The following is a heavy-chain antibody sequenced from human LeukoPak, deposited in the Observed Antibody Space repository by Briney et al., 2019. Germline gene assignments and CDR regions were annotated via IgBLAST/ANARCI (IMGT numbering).Heavy chain of an antibody. CDR1: GASISNYY. D-gene: IGHD2-15*01. Sequence: SETVSLTCTVSGASISNYYWSWTRQPPGKGLEWIGYIHNTGRTNYNPSLKSRVNISADTSKNQFSLRLSSVTAADTAIYYCARYAATGGPNWFDPWLPGT. CDR3: ARYAATGGPNWFDP. J-gene: IGHJ5*02. CDR2: IHNTGRT. V-gene: IGHV4-59*01.